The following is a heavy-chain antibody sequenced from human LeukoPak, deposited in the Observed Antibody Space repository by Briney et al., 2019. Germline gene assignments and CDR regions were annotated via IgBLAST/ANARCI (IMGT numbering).Heavy chain of an antibody. Sequence: PGGSLRLSCAASGFTFNNFLMTWVRQAPGKGPEWVSAISGSGGDTYYADSVKGRFTISRDNSKNTLYLQMNSLRAEDTAVYYCAKKGATTGDFDYWGQGTLVTVSS. D-gene: IGHD1-26*01. CDR2: ISGSGGDT. CDR3: AKKGATTGDFDY. V-gene: IGHV3-23*01. CDR1: GFTFNNFL. J-gene: IGHJ4*02.